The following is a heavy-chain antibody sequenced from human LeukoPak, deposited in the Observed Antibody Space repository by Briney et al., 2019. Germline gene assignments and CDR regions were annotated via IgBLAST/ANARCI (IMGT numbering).Heavy chain of an antibody. Sequence: ASVKVSCKASGYTFTSYGISWVRQAPGQGLEWMGWISAYNGNTNYAQKLQGRVTMTTDTSTSTAYMEMRSLRSDDTAVYYCARDSDRLGYCGGGSCYPFKVWGQGTLVTVSS. D-gene: IGHD2-15*01. CDR3: ARDSDRLGYCGGGSCYPFKV. V-gene: IGHV1-18*01. CDR2: ISAYNGNT. CDR1: GYTFTSYG. J-gene: IGHJ4*02.